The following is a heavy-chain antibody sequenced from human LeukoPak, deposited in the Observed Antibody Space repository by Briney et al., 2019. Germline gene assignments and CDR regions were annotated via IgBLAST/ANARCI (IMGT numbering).Heavy chain of an antibody. J-gene: IGHJ4*02. Sequence: ASVKVSCTASGYTFTSYYMHWVRQAPGQGLEWMGIINPSGGSTGYAQKFQGRVTMTRDTSTSTAFMELSSLGSEDTAMYYCARGSGSYLNCFDYWGQGTLVTVSS. CDR3: ARGSGSYLNCFDY. CDR1: GYTFTSYY. CDR2: INPSGGST. D-gene: IGHD1-26*01. V-gene: IGHV1-46*01.